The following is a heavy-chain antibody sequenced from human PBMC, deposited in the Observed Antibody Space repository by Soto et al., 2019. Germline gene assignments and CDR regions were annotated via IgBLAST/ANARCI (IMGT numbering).Heavy chain of an antibody. J-gene: IGHJ5*02. CDR2: INVDNGET. V-gene: IGHV1-18*04. CDR1: GYNFMRYG. Sequence: QVQLVQSGAEVKKPGASVKVSCKASGYNFMRYGFTWVRQAPGQGLEWVGWINVDNGETKYPQKIQGRVTMTTDTSTSTVYMELRSLTSDDTAVYYCARWISGGYSDWFDPWGHGTLVTVSS. CDR3: ARWISGGYSDWFDP. D-gene: IGHD1-26*01.